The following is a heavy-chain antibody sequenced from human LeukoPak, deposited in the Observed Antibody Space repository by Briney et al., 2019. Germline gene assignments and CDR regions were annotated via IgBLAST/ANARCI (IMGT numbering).Heavy chain of an antibody. D-gene: IGHD3-22*01. J-gene: IGHJ4*02. V-gene: IGHV3-7*01. CDR2: IKQDGSEK. CDR3: ARDIKDSSGYFDY. Sequence: GGSLRLSCAASGFTFSSYWMSWVRQAPGKGLEWVANIKQDGSEKYYVDSVKGRFTISRDNAKNSLYLQMNSLRAEDTAVYYCARDIKDSSGYFDYWGQGTLVTVSS. CDR1: GFTFSSYW.